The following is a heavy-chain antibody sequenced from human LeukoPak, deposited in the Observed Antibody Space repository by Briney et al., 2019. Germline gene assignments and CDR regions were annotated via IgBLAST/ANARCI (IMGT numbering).Heavy chain of an antibody. Sequence: PGRSLRLSCAASGFTFSSYSMNWVRQAPGKGLEWVSYISSSSSTIYYADSVKGRFTISRDNAKNSLYLQMNSLRAEDTAVYYCARGRGYGDVKGIIDYWGQGTLVTVSS. V-gene: IGHV3-48*01. CDR2: ISSSSSTI. J-gene: IGHJ4*02. D-gene: IGHD4-17*01. CDR3: ARGRGYGDVKGIIDY. CDR1: GFTFSSYS.